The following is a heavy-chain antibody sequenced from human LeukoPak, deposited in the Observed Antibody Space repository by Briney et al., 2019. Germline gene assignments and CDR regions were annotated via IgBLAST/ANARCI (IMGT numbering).Heavy chain of an antibody. CDR1: GGSISSGGYY. J-gene: IGHJ3*02. D-gene: IGHD2/OR15-2a*01. CDR3: ARGFSMPAFDI. CDR2: IYYSGST. V-gene: IGHV4-31*03. Sequence: SETLSLTCTVSGGSISSGGYYWSWIRQHPGEGLEWIGYIYYSGSTYYNPSLKSRVTISVDTSKNQFSLKLSSVTAADTAVYYCARGFSMPAFDIWGQGTMVTVSS.